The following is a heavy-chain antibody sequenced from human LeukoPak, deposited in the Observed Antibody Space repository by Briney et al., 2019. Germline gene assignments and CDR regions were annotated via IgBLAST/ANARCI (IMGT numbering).Heavy chain of an antibody. CDR2: IRGKADNYAT. CDR1: GFSFSGSA. J-gene: IGHJ3*01. CDR3: TRRITGPLGAFDL. D-gene: IGHD1-14*01. V-gene: IGHV3-73*01. Sequence: PGGSLRLSCAASGFSFSGSAMHWVRQASGKGLEWVGRIRGKADNYATAYAVSVRGRFTISRDDSKNTAYLQMNSLKVEDTAVYYCTRRITGPLGAFDLWGQGTMVTVSS.